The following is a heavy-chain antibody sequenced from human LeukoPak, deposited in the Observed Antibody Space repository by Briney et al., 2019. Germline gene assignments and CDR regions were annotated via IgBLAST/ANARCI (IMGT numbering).Heavy chain of an antibody. CDR1: GGSISSGSYY. D-gene: IGHD3-3*01. CDR3: ARHSYYDFLWDY. Sequence: SETLSLTCTVSGGSISSGSYYWSWIRQPAGKGLEWIERIYTSGSTNYNPSLKSRVTISVDTSKNQFSLKLSSVTAADTAVYYCARHSYYDFLWDYWGQGTLVTVSS. V-gene: IGHV4-61*02. J-gene: IGHJ4*02. CDR2: IYTSGST.